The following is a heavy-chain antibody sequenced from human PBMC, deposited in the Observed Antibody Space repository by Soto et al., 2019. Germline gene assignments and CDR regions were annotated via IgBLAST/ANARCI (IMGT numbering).Heavy chain of an antibody. V-gene: IGHV3-23*01. CDR1: GFTFSSYA. CDR2: ISGSGGST. CDR3: ARRSSSWYFDY. Sequence: EVQLLESGGGLVQPGGSLRLSCAASGFTFSSYAMNWVRQAPGKGLEWVSVISGSGGSTYYADSVKGRFTISRDNSKYTLYLQMNSLRAEDTAVYYCARRSSSWYFDYWGQGTLVTVSS. D-gene: IGHD6-13*01. J-gene: IGHJ4*02.